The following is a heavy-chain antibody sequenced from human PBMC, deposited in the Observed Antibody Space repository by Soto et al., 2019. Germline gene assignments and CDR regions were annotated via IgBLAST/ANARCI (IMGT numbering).Heavy chain of an antibody. CDR3: PTSGSGWDYFDY. D-gene: IGHD6-19*01. Sequence: EVQLVESGGGLVKPGGSLRLSCAASGFTFSNAWMSWVRQAPGKGLEWVGRIKRKSDGGTTDYAAPVKGRFTISRDDSKNTLYLQMNSLKTEDTAVYYCPTSGSGWDYFDYWGQGTLVTVSS. J-gene: IGHJ4*02. CDR2: IKRKSDGGTT. CDR1: GFTFSNAW. V-gene: IGHV3-15*01.